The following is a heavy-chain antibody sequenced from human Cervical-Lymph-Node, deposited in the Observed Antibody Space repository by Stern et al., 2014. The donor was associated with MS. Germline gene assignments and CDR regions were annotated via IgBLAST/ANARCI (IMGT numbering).Heavy chain of an antibody. CDR3: TRATMVGP. Sequence: EVQLEESGGGLVQPERSLRLSCTASGFNFGDYAMSWFRQAPGRGLDWVGSIRSKGFGGTTEYAASVKGRFTISRDDSKSIAYLQMNSLNTEDTAVYYCTRATMVGPWGQGTLVTVSS. J-gene: IGHJ5*02. V-gene: IGHV3-49*03. D-gene: IGHD5-12*01. CDR1: GFNFGDYA. CDR2: IRSKGFGGTT.